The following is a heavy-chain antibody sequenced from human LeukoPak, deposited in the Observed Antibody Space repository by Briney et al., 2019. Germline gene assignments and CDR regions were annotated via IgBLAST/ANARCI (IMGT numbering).Heavy chain of an antibody. CDR3: ARSRWEAAFDY. CDR1: GGSVSTYY. Sequence: SETLSLTCAVSGGSVSTYYWNWIRQPPGKGLEWIGYVYYGGSTNYNPSLKSRVTISVDTSKKQFSLKLSSVTAADTSVYYCARSRWEAAFDYWGQGALVIVSS. CDR2: VYYGGST. D-gene: IGHD1-26*01. V-gene: IGHV4-59*02. J-gene: IGHJ4*02.